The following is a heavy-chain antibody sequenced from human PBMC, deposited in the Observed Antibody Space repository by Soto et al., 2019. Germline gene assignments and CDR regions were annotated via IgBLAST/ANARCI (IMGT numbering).Heavy chain of an antibody. CDR3: AKDRDTIVVMYYFDY. CDR1: GFTFSTYG. V-gene: IGHV3-30*18. CDR2: ISYDGSNK. J-gene: IGHJ4*02. Sequence: QVQLVESGGGVVQPGRSLRLSCAASGFTFSTYGMHWVRQAPGKGLEWVAVISYDGSNKYYAESVEGRFTISRDNSKNTLFRHMNSLRAEDTAMYYCAKDRDTIVVMYYFDYWGQGALVSVSS. D-gene: IGHD2-21*01.